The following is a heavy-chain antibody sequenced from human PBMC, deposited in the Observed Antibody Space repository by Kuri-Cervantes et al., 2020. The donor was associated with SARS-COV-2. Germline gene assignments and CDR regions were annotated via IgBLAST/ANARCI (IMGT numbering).Heavy chain of an antibody. CDR1: GFTFSSYS. D-gene: IGHD1-26*01. CDR2: ISSSSSYI. Sequence: GGSLRLSCAASGFTFSSYSMNWVRQAPGKGLEWVSSISSSSSYIYYADSVKGRFTISRDNAKNSLYLQMNSLRAEDTAVYYCARGAWELLYPLSDAFDIWGQGTMVTVSS. CDR3: ARGAWELLYPLSDAFDI. V-gene: IGHV3-21*01. J-gene: IGHJ3*02.